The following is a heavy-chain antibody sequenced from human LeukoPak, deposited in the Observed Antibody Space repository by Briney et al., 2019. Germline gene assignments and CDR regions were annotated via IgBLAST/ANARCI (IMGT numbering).Heavy chain of an antibody. Sequence: GESLKISCKGSGYSFTSYWIGWVRQMPGKGLEWMGIIFPGDSDTRYSPSFQGHVTISADKSITTAYLQWSSLKASDTAFYYRATTGGYAENWFDPWGQGTLVTVSS. CDR3: ATTGGYAENWFDP. V-gene: IGHV5-51*01. J-gene: IGHJ5*02. CDR1: GYSFTSYW. CDR2: IFPGDSDT. D-gene: IGHD5-12*01.